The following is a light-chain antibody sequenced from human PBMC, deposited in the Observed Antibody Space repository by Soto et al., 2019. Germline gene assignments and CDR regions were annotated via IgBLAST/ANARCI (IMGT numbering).Light chain of an antibody. CDR3: QQYNSYSWT. Sequence: DIQMTQSPSSLSASVGDRVTITCRASQSISSYLNWYQQKPGKAPKLLIYAASSLQSGVPSRFSGSGSGTEFTLTIISLQPDDFATYYCQQYNSYSWTFGQGTKVDIK. CDR2: AAS. J-gene: IGKJ1*01. V-gene: IGKV1-39*01. CDR1: QSISSY.